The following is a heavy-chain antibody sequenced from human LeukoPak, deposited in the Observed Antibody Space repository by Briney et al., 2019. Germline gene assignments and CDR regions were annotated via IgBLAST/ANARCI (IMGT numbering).Heavy chain of an antibody. CDR1: GFTFSSYA. J-gene: IGHJ6*02. D-gene: IGHD2-15*01. CDR2: ISGSGGST. CDR3: ARDRRSITPYCSGGSCYVGRAGPYYYYYGMDV. V-gene: IGHV3-23*01. Sequence: HPGGSLRLSCAASGFTFSSYAMSWVRQAPGKGLEWVSAISGSGGSTYYADSVKGRFTISRDNAKNSLYLQMNSLRAEDTAVYYCARDRRSITPYCSGGSCYVGRAGPYYYYYGMDVWGQGTTVTVSS.